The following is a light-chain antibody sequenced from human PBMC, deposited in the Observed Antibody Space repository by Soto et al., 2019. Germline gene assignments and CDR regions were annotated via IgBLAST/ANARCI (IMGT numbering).Light chain of an antibody. V-gene: IGLV2-11*01. CDR1: SSDVGGYNY. CDR3: CSYAGSYTFV. J-gene: IGLJ1*01. Sequence: QSALTQPPSASGSPGQSVTISCTGTSSDVGGYNYVSWYQQHPGKAPKLMIYDVSKRPSGVPDRFSGSRSGSTASLTISGLQAEDEADYYCCSYAGSYTFVFGTGTKLTVL. CDR2: DVS.